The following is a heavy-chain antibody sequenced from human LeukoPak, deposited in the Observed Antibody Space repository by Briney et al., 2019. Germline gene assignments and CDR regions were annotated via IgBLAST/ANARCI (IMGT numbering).Heavy chain of an antibody. J-gene: IGHJ6*03. CDR2: IYYSGST. CDR1: GGPISSSSYY. V-gene: IGHV4-39*07. Sequence: PSETLSLTCTVSGGPISSSSYYWGWIRQTPGKGLEWIGSIYYSGSTYYNPSLKSRVTISVDTSKNQFSLKLHSVTAADTAVYYCARGVVGATRYYYMDVWGKGTTVTVSS. D-gene: IGHD1-26*01. CDR3: ARGVVGATRYYYMDV.